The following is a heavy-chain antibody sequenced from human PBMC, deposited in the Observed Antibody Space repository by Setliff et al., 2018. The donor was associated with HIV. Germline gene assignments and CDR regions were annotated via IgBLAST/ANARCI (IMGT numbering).Heavy chain of an antibody. V-gene: IGHV3-48*03. Sequence: GESLKISCAASGIGFSSYEMNWVRQAPGKGLEWLSYISSRGDTIYYADSVKGRFTISRDNAKNSLYLQVNSLRAEDTAVYYCARETGTSSRDAFDIWGQGTMVTVSS. J-gene: IGHJ3*02. CDR3: ARETGTSSRDAFDI. CDR2: ISSRGDTI. D-gene: IGHD1-1*01. CDR1: GIGFSSYE.